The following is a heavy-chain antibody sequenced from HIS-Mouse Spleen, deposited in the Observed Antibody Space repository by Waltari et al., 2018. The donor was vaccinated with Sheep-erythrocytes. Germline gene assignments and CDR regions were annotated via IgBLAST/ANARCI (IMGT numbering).Heavy chain of an antibody. D-gene: IGHD1-7*01. CDR1: GVTFSSYW. V-gene: IGHV3-7*01. CDR3: ARAVAGTPDAFDI. Sequence: EVQLVESGGGLVQPGGSLRLSCAASGVTFSSYWMSWVRQAPGKGLEWVANIKQDGSEKYYVDSVKGRFTISRDNAKNSLYLQMNSLRAEDTAVYYCARAVAGTPDAFDIWGQGTMVTVSS. CDR2: IKQDGSEK. J-gene: IGHJ3*02.